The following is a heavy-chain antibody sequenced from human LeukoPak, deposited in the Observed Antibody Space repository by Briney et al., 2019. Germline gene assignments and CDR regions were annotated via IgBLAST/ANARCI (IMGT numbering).Heavy chain of an antibody. CDR3: ARTRRSAAMEFDY. CDR2: IIPIFWTA. Sequence: SVNVSCKASGGTFSSYAISWVRQAPAQGLEWMGGIIPIFWTAKFAQMFQGRDTITADKSQDPAYLELESLDSRGPAGFFFARTRRSAAMEFDYWGQGTLVTVSS. CDR1: GGTFSSYA. J-gene: IGHJ4*02. V-gene: IGHV1-69*06. D-gene: IGHD5-18*01.